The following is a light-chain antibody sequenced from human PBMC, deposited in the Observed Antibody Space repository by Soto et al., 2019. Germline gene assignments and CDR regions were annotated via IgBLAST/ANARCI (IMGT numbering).Light chain of an antibody. V-gene: IGKV3-11*01. CDR1: QGVWGY. Sequence: EIVLTQSPATLSLSPGERATLSCRASQGVWGYLSWYQQKPGQAPRLLIYDASKRATAIPVRFSGSGSGTDFSLTISSLEPEDFAVYYCQQRAGWPWTFGQGTKVDIK. CDR2: DAS. CDR3: QQRAGWPWT. J-gene: IGKJ1*01.